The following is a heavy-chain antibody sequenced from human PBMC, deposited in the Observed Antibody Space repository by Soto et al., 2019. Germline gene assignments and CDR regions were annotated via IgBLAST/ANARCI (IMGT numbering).Heavy chain of an antibody. D-gene: IGHD6-13*01. J-gene: IGHJ4*02. CDR1: GFTFSSYV. V-gene: IGHV3-23*01. CDR3: AKDGRSSSWTYYFDY. CDR2: IRGGGGST. Sequence: EVQLLESGGGLVQPGGSLRLSCAVSGFTFSSYVMSWVRQAPGKGLEWVSGIRGGGGSTYYADSVKGRFTISRDNSKNTLYLQMNSLSADDTAVYYCAKDGRSSSWTYYFDYWGQGSLVTVCS.